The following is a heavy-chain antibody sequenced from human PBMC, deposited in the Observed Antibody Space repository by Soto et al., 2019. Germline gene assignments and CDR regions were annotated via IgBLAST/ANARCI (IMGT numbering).Heavy chain of an antibody. CDR3: VIWAEVDGTGDAFDI. CDR2: ISAYNGNT. Sequence: ASVKVSCKASGYTFTSYGISWVRQAPGQGLEWMGWISAYNGNTNYAQKLQGRVTMTTDTSTSTAYMELRSLRSDDTAVYYCVIWAEVDGTGDAFDIWGQGKMVTVSS. J-gene: IGHJ3*02. D-gene: IGHD6-19*01. CDR1: GYTFTSYG. V-gene: IGHV1-18*01.